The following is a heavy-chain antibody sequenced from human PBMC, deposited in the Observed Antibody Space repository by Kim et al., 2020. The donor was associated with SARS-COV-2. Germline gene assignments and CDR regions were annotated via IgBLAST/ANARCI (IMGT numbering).Heavy chain of an antibody. Sequence: GESLKISCKGSGYSFTSYWITWVRQMPGKGLEWVGMIDPVDSYTKYSPSLQGHVVVTTDKSISTAFLQWSSLKASDTAMYYCARLDSSSWHLYWGQGTLVTVSS. D-gene: IGHD6-13*01. CDR2: IDPVDSYT. CDR1: GYSFTSYW. J-gene: IGHJ4*02. CDR3: ARLDSSSWHLY. V-gene: IGHV5-10-1*01.